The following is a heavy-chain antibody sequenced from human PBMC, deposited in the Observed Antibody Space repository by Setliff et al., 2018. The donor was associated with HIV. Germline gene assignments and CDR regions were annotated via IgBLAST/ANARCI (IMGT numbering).Heavy chain of an antibody. CDR3: ARVFYYGPGSHYESNFDS. J-gene: IGHJ5*01. Sequence: ASVKVSCKASGYTFTDYYMHWVRQAPGQGLEWMGWINPHSGGTEYAQKFQGRVTMTRDTSISTAYMELSRLRSYDTAVYFCARVFYYGPGSHYESNFDSWGQGTLVTVSS. CDR1: GYTFTDYY. V-gene: IGHV1-2*02. D-gene: IGHD3-10*01. CDR2: INPHSGGT.